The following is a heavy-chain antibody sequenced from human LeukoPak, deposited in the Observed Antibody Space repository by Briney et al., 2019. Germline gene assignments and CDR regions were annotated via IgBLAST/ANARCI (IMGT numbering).Heavy chain of an antibody. V-gene: IGHV4-4*07. CDR2: IYTSGST. D-gene: IGHD6-13*01. CDR1: GGSISSYY. Sequence: SETLSLTCTVSGGSISSYYWSWIRQPAGKGLEWIGRIYTSGSTNYNPSLKSRVTMSVDTSENQFSLKLSSVTAADTAVYYCARDTRMAAAGLFDYWGQGTLVTVSS. J-gene: IGHJ4*02. CDR3: ARDTRMAAAGLFDY.